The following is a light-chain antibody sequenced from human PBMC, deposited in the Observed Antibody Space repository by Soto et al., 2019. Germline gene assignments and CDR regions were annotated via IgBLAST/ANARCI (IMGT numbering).Light chain of an antibody. CDR3: LQYQSYWT. CDR2: QAS. CDR1: QSISRQ. V-gene: IGKV1-5*03. Sequence: DIQMTQSPSTLSASVGDRVSITCRASQSISRQLAWYQQKPGKAPNLLIYQASNLETGVPSRFTGSGSGTECPLTISSLQPDDLAPYYCLQYQSYWTFGQGTKVEVK. J-gene: IGKJ1*01.